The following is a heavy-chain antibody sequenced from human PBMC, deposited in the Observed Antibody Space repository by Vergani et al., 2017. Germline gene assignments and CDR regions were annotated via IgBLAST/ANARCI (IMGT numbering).Heavy chain of an antibody. Sequence: QVQLQESGPGLVKPSQTLSLTCTVSGGSISSGGFYWSWIRQPPGKGLGWIGYIHYIGNTYYNPSLKSRVTISVDTSKNQFSLKLSSVTAADTAVYYCAGGVVVWGHSYFDYWGQGTLVTVSS. CDR3: AGGVVVWGHSYFDY. D-gene: IGHD3-16*01. CDR1: GGSISSGGFY. V-gene: IGHV4-31*03. CDR2: IHYIGNT. J-gene: IGHJ4*02.